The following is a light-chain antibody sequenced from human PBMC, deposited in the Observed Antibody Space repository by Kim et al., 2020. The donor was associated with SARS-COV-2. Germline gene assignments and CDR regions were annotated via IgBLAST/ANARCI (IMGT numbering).Light chain of an antibody. V-gene: IGKV1-12*01. CDR1: QYIDRY. CDR2: AAS. J-gene: IGKJ5*01. Sequence: DIQMTQSPSSVSASVGDRVTVTCRASQYIDRYLAWYQQKPGKPPKLLIYAASSLQSEVPSRFSGSGSGTDFTLTISSLQPEDFATYFCQHANSFPLTFGQGTRLEIK. CDR3: QHANSFPLT.